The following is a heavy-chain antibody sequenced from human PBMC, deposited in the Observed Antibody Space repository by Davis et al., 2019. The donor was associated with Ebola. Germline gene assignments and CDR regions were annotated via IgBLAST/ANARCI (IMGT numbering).Heavy chain of an antibody. Sequence: ASVKVSCKASGYTFTSYGISWVRQAPGQGLEWMGCISAYNGNTNYAQKLQGRVTMTTDTSTSTAYMELRSLRSDDTAVYYCARLRITIFGVVIPNWFDPWGQGTLVTVSS. CDR2: ISAYNGNT. CDR1: GYTFTSYG. J-gene: IGHJ5*02. D-gene: IGHD3-3*01. V-gene: IGHV1-18*01. CDR3: ARLRITIFGVVIPNWFDP.